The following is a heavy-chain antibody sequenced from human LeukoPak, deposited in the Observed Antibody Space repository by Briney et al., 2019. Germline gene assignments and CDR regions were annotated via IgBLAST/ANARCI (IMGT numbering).Heavy chain of an antibody. CDR2: ISSSSSYI. V-gene: IGHV3-21*01. CDR3: AREGFYYDSSGYYY. D-gene: IGHD3-22*01. Sequence: GGSLRLSCAASGFTFSSYSMNWVRQAPGKGLEWVSSISSSSSYIYYADSLKGRFTISRDNAKNSLYLQMNSLRAEDTAVYYCAREGFYYDSSGYYYWGQGTLVTVSS. J-gene: IGHJ4*02. CDR1: GFTFSSYS.